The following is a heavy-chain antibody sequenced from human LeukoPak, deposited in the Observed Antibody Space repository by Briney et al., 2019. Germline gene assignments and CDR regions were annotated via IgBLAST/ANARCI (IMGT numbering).Heavy chain of an antibody. D-gene: IGHD2-8*01. CDR1: GGSFSGYY. V-gene: IGHV4-34*01. Sequence: PSETLSLTCAVYGGSFSGYYWSWIRQPPGKGLEWIGEINHSGSTNYNPSLKSRVTISVDTSKNQFSLKLSSVTAADTAVYYCARENARGPPYFDYWGQGTLVTVSS. CDR3: ARENARGPPYFDY. J-gene: IGHJ4*02. CDR2: INHSGST.